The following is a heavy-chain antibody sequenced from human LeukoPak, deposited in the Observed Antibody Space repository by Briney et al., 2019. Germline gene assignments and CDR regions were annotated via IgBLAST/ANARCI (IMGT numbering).Heavy chain of an antibody. V-gene: IGHV1-18*01. CDR2: ICTYNGKT. J-gene: IGHJ5*02. Sequence: ASVKVSCKASGYTFTTYGISWVRHAPGQGLEWVGWICTYNGKTNNAQMLQGRVTVTTDTYTSTAYMELRSLRSGDTAVYFCARDQQRRWLDPWGHRTLVTASS. CDR1: GYTFTTYG. CDR3: ARDQQRRWLDP.